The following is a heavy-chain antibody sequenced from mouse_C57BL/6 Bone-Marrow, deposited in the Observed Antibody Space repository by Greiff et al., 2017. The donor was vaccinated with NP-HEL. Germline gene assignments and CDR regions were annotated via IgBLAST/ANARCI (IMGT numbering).Heavy chain of an antibody. CDR3: ARTYSNYERFAY. D-gene: IGHD2-5*01. Sequence: QVTLKESGPGILQSSQTLSLSCSFSGFSLSTSGMGVSWIRQPSGKGLEWLAHIYWDDDKRYNPSPQSRLTISTATSRNQVFLKMTSVDTADTATYYYARTYSNYERFAYWGQGTLVTVSS. CDR1: GFSLSTSGMG. J-gene: IGHJ3*01. CDR2: IYWDDDK. V-gene: IGHV8-12*01.